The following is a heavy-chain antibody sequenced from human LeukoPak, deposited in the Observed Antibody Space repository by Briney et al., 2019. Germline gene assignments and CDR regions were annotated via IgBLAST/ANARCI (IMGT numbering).Heavy chain of an antibody. CDR3: ARDRGNDFLDY. D-gene: IGHD1-1*01. CDR2: IWSDGSSE. Sequence: PGRSLRLSCVVSGVSLSSHGIHWVRQAPGKGPEWVAFIWSDGSSEYYADSVKGRFTVSRDNSKNTVYLQINGLRVEDTAVYHCARDRGNDFLDYWGQGTLVTVSS. J-gene: IGHJ4*02. CDR1: GVSLSSHG. V-gene: IGHV3-33*01.